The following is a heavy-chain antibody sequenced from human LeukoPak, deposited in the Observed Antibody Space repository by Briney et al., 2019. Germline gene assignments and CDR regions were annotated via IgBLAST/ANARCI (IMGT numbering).Heavy chain of an antibody. CDR1: GYTFTSYD. CDR2: MNPNSGNT. D-gene: IGHD2-2*01. V-gene: IGHV1-8*01. Sequence: GASVKVSCKASGYTFTSYDINWVRQATGRGLEWMGWMNPNSGNTGYAQKFQGRVTMTRNTSISTAYMELSSLRSEDTAVYYRARAVPAAMGYNWFDPWGQGTLVTVSS. J-gene: IGHJ5*02. CDR3: ARAVPAAMGYNWFDP.